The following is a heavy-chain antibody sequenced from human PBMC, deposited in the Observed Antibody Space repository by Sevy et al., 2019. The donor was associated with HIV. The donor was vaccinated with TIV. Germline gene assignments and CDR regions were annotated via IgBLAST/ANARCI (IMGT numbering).Heavy chain of an antibody. CDR3: ARLRWDLVVVPGATPGCYFDS. CDR1: GDSINTYY. Sequence: SETLSLTCTVSGDSINTYYWSWIRQPPGKGLEWIGYVSHSGNTNYNPSLKSRVSMSVDTSTNQFSLKVKSVTAAATAVYYCARLRWDLVVVPGATPGCYFDSWGQGTLVTVSS. D-gene: IGHD2-2*02. CDR2: VSHSGNT. J-gene: IGHJ4*02. V-gene: IGHV4-59*08.